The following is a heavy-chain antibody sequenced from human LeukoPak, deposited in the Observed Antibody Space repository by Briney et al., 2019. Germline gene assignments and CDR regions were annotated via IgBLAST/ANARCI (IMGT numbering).Heavy chain of an antibody. Sequence: GGSLRLSCAASGFTFSSYSMNWVRKAPGKGLEWVSSISSSSSYIYYADSVKGRFTISRDNAKNSLYLQMNSLRAEDTAVYYCARDRGYCSSTSCYLFDYWGQGTLVTVSS. CDR3: ARDRGYCSSTSCYLFDY. CDR2: ISSSSSYI. V-gene: IGHV3-21*01. CDR1: GFTFSSYS. D-gene: IGHD2-2*01. J-gene: IGHJ4*02.